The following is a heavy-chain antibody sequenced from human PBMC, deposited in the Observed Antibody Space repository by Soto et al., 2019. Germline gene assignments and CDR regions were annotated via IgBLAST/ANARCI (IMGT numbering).Heavy chain of an antibody. CDR3: ARSKLHASGIYRSYYYYGLDV. CDR2: ISGTSKTI. D-gene: IGHD3-10*01. J-gene: IGHJ6*02. Sequence: EVQLVESGGRLVRPGGSLRLSCVVSGFNFSNDTMNWVRQAPGKGLEWLSYISGTSKTIYYADSVGGRFTISSDKAKNSLYLQMNSLRDDDTSVYYCARSKLHASGIYRSYYYYGLDVWGQWTTVTVSS. CDR1: GFNFSNDT. V-gene: IGHV3-48*02.